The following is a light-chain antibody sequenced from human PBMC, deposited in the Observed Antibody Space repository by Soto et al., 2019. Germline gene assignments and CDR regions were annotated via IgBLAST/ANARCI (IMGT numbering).Light chain of an antibody. J-gene: IGKJ1*01. Sequence: EIVLTQSPATLSLSPGERATLSCRASQSVSSSYLAWYQQKPGQAPRLLIYGASSRATGIPDRFIGSGYGTDFTLTISRLEPEDFAVYYCQQYGKSPWTFGHGTKVDIK. CDR3: QQYGKSPWT. CDR1: QSVSSSY. CDR2: GAS. V-gene: IGKV3-20*01.